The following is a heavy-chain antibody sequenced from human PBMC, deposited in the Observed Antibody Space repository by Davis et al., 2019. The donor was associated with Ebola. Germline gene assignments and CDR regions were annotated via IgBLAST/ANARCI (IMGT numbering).Heavy chain of an antibody. V-gene: IGHV4-59*08. D-gene: IGHD4-23*01. CDR3: ARGVPPRTVETSDY. Sequence: SETLSLTCTVSGGSISSYYWSWIRQPPGKGLEWIGYIYYSGSTYYNPSLKSRVTISVDTSKNQFSLKLSSVTAADTAVYYCARGVPPRTVETSDYWGQGTLVTVSS. CDR1: GGSISSYY. CDR2: IYYSGST. J-gene: IGHJ4*02.